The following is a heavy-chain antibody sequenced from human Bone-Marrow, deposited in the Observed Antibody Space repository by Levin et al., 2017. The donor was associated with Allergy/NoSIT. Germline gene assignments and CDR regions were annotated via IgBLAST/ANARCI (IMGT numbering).Heavy chain of an antibody. J-gene: IGHJ6*03. CDR2: INSDGSST. CDR3: ARIYISTDVVAATSFVDYYYYYMDV. V-gene: IGHV3-74*01. D-gene: IGHD2-15*01. Sequence: SCAASGFTFSSYWMHWVRQAPGKGLVWVSRINSDGSSTSYADSVKGRFTISRDNAKNTLYLQMNSLRAEDTAVYYCARIYISTDVVAATSFVDYYYYYMDVWGKGTTVTVSS. CDR1: GFTFSSYW.